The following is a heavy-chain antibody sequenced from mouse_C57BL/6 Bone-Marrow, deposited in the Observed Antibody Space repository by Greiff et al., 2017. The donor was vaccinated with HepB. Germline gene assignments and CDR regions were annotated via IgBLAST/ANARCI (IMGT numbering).Heavy chain of an antibody. CDR2: IDPSDSYT. CDR3: AGGYYYGSGGTDY. D-gene: IGHD1-1*01. Sequence: QVQLQQPGAELVRPGTSVKLSCKASGYTFTSYWMHWVKQRPGQGLEWIGVIDPSDSYTNYNQKFKGKATLTVDTSSSTAYMQLSSLTSEDSAVYYCAGGYYYGSGGTDYWGQGTTLTVSS. V-gene: IGHV1-59*01. J-gene: IGHJ2*01. CDR1: GYTFTSYW.